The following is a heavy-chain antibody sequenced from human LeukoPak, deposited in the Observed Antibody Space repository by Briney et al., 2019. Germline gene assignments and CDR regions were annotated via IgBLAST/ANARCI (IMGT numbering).Heavy chain of an antibody. CDR3: ARVKLKFGGLLEPLLGY. CDR1: GFTFSSYA. CDR2: ISYDGNNK. Sequence: GGSLRLSCAASGFTFSSYAMHWVRQVPGKGLEWAAYISYDGNNKYFTDSVKGRFTTSRDNSKNTLYLQMNSLRAEDTAVYYCARVKLKFGGLLEPLLGYWGQGTLVTVSS. D-gene: IGHD3-10*01. V-gene: IGHV3-30-3*01. J-gene: IGHJ4*02.